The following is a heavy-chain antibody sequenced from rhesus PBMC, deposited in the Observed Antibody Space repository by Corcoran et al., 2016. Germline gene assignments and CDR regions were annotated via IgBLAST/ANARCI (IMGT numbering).Heavy chain of an antibody. CDR1: GGSISGYYY. D-gene: IGHD3-16*01. CDR2: IDGNSAST. Sequence: QVKLQQWGEGLVKPSETLSLTCAVYGGSISGYYYWSWIRPAPGKGLEWIGNIDGNSASTNYNPSLTNRVTISKDTSKNQFSLKLSSVTAADTAVYYCARDSGSYYYRNRFDVWGPGVLVTVSS. J-gene: IGHJ5-1*01. V-gene: IGHV4-73*01. CDR3: ARDSGSYYYRNRFDV.